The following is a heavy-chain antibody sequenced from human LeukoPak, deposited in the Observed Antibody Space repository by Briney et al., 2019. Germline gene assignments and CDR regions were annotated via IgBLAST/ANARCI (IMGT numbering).Heavy chain of an antibody. D-gene: IGHD6-13*01. J-gene: IGHJ4*02. V-gene: IGHV3-23*01. CDR3: ARRGATGYSSSWLNY. CDR1: GFTFSSYA. Sequence: GGSLRLSCAASGFTFSSYAMSWVRQAPGKGLEWVSAISGSGGSTYYADSVKGRFTISRDNSKNTLYVQMNSLRAEDTAVYYCARRGATGYSSSWLNYWAQGTLVTVSS. CDR2: ISGSGGST.